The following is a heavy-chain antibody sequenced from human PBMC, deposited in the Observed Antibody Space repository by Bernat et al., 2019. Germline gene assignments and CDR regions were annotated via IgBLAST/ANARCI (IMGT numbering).Heavy chain of an antibody. J-gene: IGHJ4*02. D-gene: IGHD6-19*01. CDR3: ARGIISVAAIDY. Sequence: VGLGGSGGGVVQPGGSLRLSCAASGFTVSSNYMSWVRQAPGNGLEWVSLIYGSGNTYYADSVKGRFTISRDNSKNTLYLQMNGLRAEDTALYYCARGIISVAAIDYWGQGTLVTVSS. CDR1: GFTVSSNY. CDR2: IYGSGNT. V-gene: IGHV3-66*01.